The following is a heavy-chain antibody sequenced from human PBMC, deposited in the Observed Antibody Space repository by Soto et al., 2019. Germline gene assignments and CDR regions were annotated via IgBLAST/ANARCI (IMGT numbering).Heavy chain of an antibody. CDR2: INSDGSNK. J-gene: IGHJ4*02. CDR3: AKESSGWYGARYFDY. D-gene: IGHD6-19*01. V-gene: IGHV3-74*01. CDR1: GFTFSSYW. Sequence: GGSLRLSCAASGFTFSSYWMHWVRQVPEKGLVWVSRINSDGSNKYYADSVKGRFTISRDNSKNTLYLQMNSLRAEDTAVYYCAKESSGWYGARYFDYWGQGTLVTVSS.